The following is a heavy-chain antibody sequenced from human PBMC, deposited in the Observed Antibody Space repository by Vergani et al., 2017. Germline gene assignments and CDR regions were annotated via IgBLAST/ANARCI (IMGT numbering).Heavy chain of an antibody. J-gene: IGHJ4*02. CDR1: GFTSSSHA. D-gene: IGHD5-24*01. CDR3: GRGSDNYN. CDR2: IRNTGDST. V-gene: IGHV3-23*01. Sequence: EVQLLQSEGAVVQPGGSLRLSCVASGFTSSSHAMSWVRQGHGQGLEWVSSIRNTGDSTHYADPVKGRFTISRDNSKNTLHLQMNSLRVEDTAGDSRGRGSDNYNWGQGTLVTVSS.